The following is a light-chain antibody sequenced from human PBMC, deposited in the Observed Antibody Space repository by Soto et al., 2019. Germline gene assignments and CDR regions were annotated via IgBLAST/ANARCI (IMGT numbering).Light chain of an antibody. CDR3: HQYGTAPLT. CDR2: GAS. CDR1: QSVAANY. V-gene: IGKV3-20*01. Sequence: VMTKSPASPSVNPGERATLSRRASQSVAANYLAWYQQKRGQAPRLLIYGASSRATGIPDRFSGSGSGTDFTLTISRLEPEDFSVYYCHQYGTAPLTFGPGT. J-gene: IGKJ3*01.